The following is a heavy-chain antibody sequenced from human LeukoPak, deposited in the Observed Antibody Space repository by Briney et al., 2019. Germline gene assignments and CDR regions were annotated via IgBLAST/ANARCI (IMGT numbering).Heavy chain of an antibody. D-gene: IGHD1-14*01. V-gene: IGHV3-23*01. CDR2: IGGSGGAT. J-gene: IGHJ6*02. CDR1: GFTVSTYS. Sequence: GGSLRLSCAASGFTVSTYSMTWVRQAPGKGLEWVSVIGGSGGATEHADSVKGRFTISRDESKNTVYLQMDSLRAEDTAIYYCAKCRTSCQANGFDVWGQGTTVTVSS. CDR3: AKCRTSCQANGFDV.